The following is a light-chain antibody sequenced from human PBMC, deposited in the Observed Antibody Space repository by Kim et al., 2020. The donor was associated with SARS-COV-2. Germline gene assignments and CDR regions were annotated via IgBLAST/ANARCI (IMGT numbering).Light chain of an antibody. Sequence: ASVGDGVTITCRAGQDIGNDLGWYQQSPGRAPKRLIYGASNLQSGVPSRFSGSGSETEFTLTINSLQPEDFATYFCLQHRTYPITFGQGTLLEIK. CDR1: QDIGND. J-gene: IGKJ5*01. CDR2: GAS. CDR3: LQHRTYPIT. V-gene: IGKV1-17*01.